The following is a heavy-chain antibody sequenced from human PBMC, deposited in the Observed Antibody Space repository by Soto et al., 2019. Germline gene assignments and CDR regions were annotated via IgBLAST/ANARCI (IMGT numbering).Heavy chain of an antibody. Sequence: PGGSLRLSCAASGFTVSDNYMNWVRQAPGKGLEWVSVIYSGGSTYYTDSVKGRFTISRDNSKNTLYLQMNSLRAEDTAVYYCAAWYPTGGNGLDVWDQGTTVTVSS. CDR2: IYSGGST. V-gene: IGHV3-53*01. D-gene: IGHD2-15*01. J-gene: IGHJ6*02. CDR1: GFTVSDNY. CDR3: AAWYPTGGNGLDV.